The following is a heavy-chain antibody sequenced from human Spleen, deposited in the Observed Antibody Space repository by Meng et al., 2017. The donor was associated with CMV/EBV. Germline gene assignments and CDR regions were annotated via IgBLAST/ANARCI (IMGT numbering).Heavy chain of an antibody. CDR3: TTGPGNYGSY. CDR2: IKSKTDGGTT. D-gene: IGHD1-7*01. CDR1: GFTFSSYA. Sequence: GESLKISCAASGFTFSSYAMSWVRQAPGKGLEWVGRIKSKTDGGTTDYAAPVKGRFTISRDDSKNTLYLQMNSLKTEDTAVYYCTTGPGNYGSYWGQGTLVTVSS. J-gene: IGHJ4*02. V-gene: IGHV3-15*01.